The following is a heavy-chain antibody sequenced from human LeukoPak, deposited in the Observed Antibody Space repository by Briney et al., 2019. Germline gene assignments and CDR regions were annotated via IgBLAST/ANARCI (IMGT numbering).Heavy chain of an antibody. J-gene: IGHJ5*02. V-gene: IGHV4-39*07. Sequence: SETLSLTCIVSGGSLSTNSYSWGWLRQPPGTGLEWIGTLYYNGNSYYTPSLERRVTITADASKNQFSLKLNSVTAADTAIYHCARVYSSGWYQWFDPWGQGILVTVSS. CDR1: GGSLSTNSYS. D-gene: IGHD6-19*01. CDR2: LYYNGNS. CDR3: ARVYSSGWYQWFDP.